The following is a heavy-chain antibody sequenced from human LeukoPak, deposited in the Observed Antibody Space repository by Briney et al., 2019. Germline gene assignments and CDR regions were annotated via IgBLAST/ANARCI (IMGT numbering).Heavy chain of an antibody. V-gene: IGHV3-11*04. Sequence: GGSLRLSCAASGFTFSDYYMSWIRQAPGKGLEWVSYISSSGSTIYYADSVKGRFTISRDNAKNSLYLQMNSLRAEDTAVYYCARGSAYYYDSSGRFDYWGHGTLVTVSS. CDR1: GFTFSDYY. CDR2: ISSSGSTI. CDR3: ARGSAYYYDSSGRFDY. D-gene: IGHD3-22*01. J-gene: IGHJ4*01.